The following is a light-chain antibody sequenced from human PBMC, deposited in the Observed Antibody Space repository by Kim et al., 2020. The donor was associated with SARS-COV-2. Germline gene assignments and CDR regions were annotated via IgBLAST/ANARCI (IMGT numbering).Light chain of an antibody. J-gene: IGKJ4*01. Sequence: SPGKRATLSCRARQSVTNNLAWYQQRPGQAPRLLIYGASTRATGVPARFSGSGSGTEFTLTISSLQSQQFALYYCQPYHARPSPTLGRGTKLEI. CDR3: QPYHARPSPT. V-gene: IGKV3-15*01. CDR2: GAS. CDR1: QSVTNN.